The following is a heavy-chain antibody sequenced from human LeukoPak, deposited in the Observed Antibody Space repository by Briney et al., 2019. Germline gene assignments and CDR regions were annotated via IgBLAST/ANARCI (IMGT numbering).Heavy chain of an antibody. V-gene: IGHV1-69*13. CDR2: IIPISATV. Sequence: SVKVSCKASGGTFSSYALHWVRQAPGQGLEWMGGIIPISATVNTAQKFQGRVTITADESTSTVYMELSSLRSDDTAVYYCARGSIGGRFDYWGQGTLVTVSP. CDR3: ARGSIGGRFDY. CDR1: GGTFSSYA. J-gene: IGHJ4*02. D-gene: IGHD4-23*01.